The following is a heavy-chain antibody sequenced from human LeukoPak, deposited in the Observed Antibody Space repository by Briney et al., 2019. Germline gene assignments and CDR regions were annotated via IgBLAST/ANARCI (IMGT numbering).Heavy chain of an antibody. CDR1: GFTFDDYA. CDR2: ISWNSGSI. CDR3: AKAGSSWTEPYWYFDL. Sequence: GGSLRLSCAASGFTFDDYAMHWVRQAPGKGLEWVSGISWNSGSIGYADSVKGRFTISRDNAKNSLYLQMNGLRAEDTALYYCAKAGSSWTEPYWYFDLWGRGTLVTVSS. J-gene: IGHJ2*01. V-gene: IGHV3-9*01. D-gene: IGHD6-13*01.